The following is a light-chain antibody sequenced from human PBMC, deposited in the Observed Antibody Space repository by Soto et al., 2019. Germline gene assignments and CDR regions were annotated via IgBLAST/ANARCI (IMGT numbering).Light chain of an antibody. CDR2: GAS. CDR3: QEYFEWPPMT. V-gene: IGKV3-15*01. CDR1: KTVATN. Sequence: VMTQSPATLSVSPGERATLSCWASKTVATNLAWYQQKPGQAPKLLISGASTKAGASSNRFRGSGSGTEFTLTSSSLRSEYSAMYYYQEYFEWPPMTFGQGNKVEI. J-gene: IGKJ1*01.